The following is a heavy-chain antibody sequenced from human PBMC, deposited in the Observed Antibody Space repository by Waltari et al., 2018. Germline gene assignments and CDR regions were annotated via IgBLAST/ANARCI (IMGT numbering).Heavy chain of an antibody. CDR1: GFTFSSYG. Sequence: QVQLVESGGGVVQPARSLSLSCAASGFTFSSYGMHWVGTAPGKWLEWVAVIWYDGSNKYYADSVKGRFTISRDKSKNTLYLQMNSLRAEDTAMYYCAKDPGSGTKLVDYWGQGTLVTVSS. CDR2: IWYDGSNK. V-gene: IGHV3-30*18. CDR3: AKDPGSGTKLVDY. J-gene: IGHJ4*02. D-gene: IGHD1-26*01.